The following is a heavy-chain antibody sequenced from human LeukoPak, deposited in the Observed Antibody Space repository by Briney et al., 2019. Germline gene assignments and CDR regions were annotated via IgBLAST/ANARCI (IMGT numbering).Heavy chain of an antibody. CDR3: AKNNGRGQWEPFDY. CDR1: GFTFSSYA. D-gene: IGHD1-26*01. J-gene: IGHJ4*02. CDR2: ISGSGGST. V-gene: IGHV3-23*01. Sequence: PGGSLRLSCAASGFTFSSYAMSWVRQAPGKGLEWVSAISGSGGSTYYADSVKGRFTISRDNSKNTLYLQMNSLRTEDTAVYYCAKNNGRGQWEPFDYWGQGTLVTVSS.